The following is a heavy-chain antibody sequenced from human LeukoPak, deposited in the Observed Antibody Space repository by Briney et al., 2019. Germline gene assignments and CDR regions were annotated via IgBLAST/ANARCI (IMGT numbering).Heavy chain of an antibody. V-gene: IGHV3-33*01. Sequence: GGSLRLSCAASGFTFSNYGMHWVRQTPGKGLEWVAVIWYDGSNKDYGDSVKGRFTISRDNSKNTLYLQINSLRAEDTAVYYCARDGSVDYFDYWGQGTLVTVSS. CDR3: ARDGSVDYFDY. D-gene: IGHD1-26*01. J-gene: IGHJ4*02. CDR2: IWYDGSNK. CDR1: GFTFSNYG.